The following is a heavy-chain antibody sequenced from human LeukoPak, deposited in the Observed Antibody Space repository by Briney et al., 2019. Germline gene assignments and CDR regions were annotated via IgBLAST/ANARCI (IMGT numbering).Heavy chain of an antibody. CDR2: INPSSGDT. Sequence: GASVKVSCKASGYIFTGHYLHWVRQAPVQGREWMGWINPSSGDTKSIQKFQGRVTMTRDTSISTAYMELSSLRSEDTAVYYCARDSGGAVVAAEDFDYWGQGTLVTVSS. CDR3: ARDSGGAVVAAEDFDY. CDR1: GYIFTGHY. D-gene: IGHD2-15*01. J-gene: IGHJ4*02. V-gene: IGHV1-2*02.